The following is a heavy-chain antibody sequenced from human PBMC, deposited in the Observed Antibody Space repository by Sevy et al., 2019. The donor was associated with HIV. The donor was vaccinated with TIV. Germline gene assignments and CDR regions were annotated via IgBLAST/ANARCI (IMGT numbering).Heavy chain of an antibody. CDR2: LNNNAVNT. V-gene: IGHV3-64D*06. CDR1: GFTFSNYA. Sequence: GGSLRLSCSASGFTFSNYAMHWVRQSPGKGLEYVSTLNNNAVNTYYADYVKGRFTVSRDNTKNTLYLQMSSLRAEDTDVYYCVKDLLSGGDGEAFDIWGQGTMVTVSS. D-gene: IGHD2-21*02. J-gene: IGHJ3*02. CDR3: VKDLLSGGDGEAFDI.